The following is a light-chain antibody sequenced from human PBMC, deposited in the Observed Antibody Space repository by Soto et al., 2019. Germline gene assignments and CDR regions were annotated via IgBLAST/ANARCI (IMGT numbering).Light chain of an antibody. Sequence: AIQMTQSPSSLSASVGDRVTITCRAGQDIRTDVAWYQQKPGKAPKLLIYAASSLQSGVSSRFSGGGSGTDFTLTISSLQPEDFATYYCLQDYNYPYTFGQGTKLEIK. CDR3: LQDYNYPYT. CDR2: AAS. V-gene: IGKV1-6*01. CDR1: QDIRTD. J-gene: IGKJ2*01.